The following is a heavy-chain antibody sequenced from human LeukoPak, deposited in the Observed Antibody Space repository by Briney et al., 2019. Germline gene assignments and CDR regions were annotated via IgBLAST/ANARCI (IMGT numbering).Heavy chain of an antibody. J-gene: IGHJ6*03. D-gene: IGHD3-3*01. CDR1: GYTFTSNG. Sequence: GASVKVSCKASGYTFTSNGISWVRQAPGQGLEWMGWISAYNGNTNYAQKLQGRVTMTTDTSTSTAYMELRSLRSDDTAVYYCAREVWSAPEDWAYYMDVWGKGTTVTVSS. V-gene: IGHV1-18*01. CDR2: ISAYNGNT. CDR3: AREVWSAPEDWAYYMDV.